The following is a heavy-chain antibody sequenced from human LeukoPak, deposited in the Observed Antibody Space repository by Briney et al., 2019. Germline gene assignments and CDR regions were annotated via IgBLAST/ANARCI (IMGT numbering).Heavy chain of an antibody. CDR1: GYTSTSYA. D-gene: IGHD6-19*01. CDR2: INAANGNT. Sequence: GASVKVSCKASGYTSTSYAIHWVRQAPGQRLEWMGLINAANGNTRYSQTFQDRVTITRDTSASTAYMELSSLRSEDTAVYYCARAYDSGCNYWGQGTLVTVS. CDR3: ARAYDSGCNY. J-gene: IGHJ4*02. V-gene: IGHV1-3*01.